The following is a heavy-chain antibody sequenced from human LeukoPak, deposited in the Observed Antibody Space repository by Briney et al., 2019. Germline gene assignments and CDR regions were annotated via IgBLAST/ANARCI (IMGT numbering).Heavy chain of an antibody. Sequence: SETLSLTCSVSGAPISNYYWTWIRQSPGKGLEWLGFFDCPGSPKYNPSLKSRVTMSVHTSKNEYSLRLNSATAADTAVYFCARIYSGVYREIDYWGQGALVTVPS. V-gene: IGHV4-59*01. CDR1: GAPISNYY. J-gene: IGHJ4*02. CDR2: FDCPGSP. CDR3: ARIYSGVYREIDY. D-gene: IGHD1-26*01.